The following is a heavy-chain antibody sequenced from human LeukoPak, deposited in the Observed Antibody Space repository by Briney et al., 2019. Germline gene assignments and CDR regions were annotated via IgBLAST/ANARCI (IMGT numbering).Heavy chain of an antibody. Sequence: ASAKDSCKASGHTFTGYHMHWVRQAPGQGLEWLGWINPNSGVTNYAQKFQGRITMSRDTSITTVYMELISLTSDDTAVYYCGSGQWLVGVFYWGQGTLVTVSS. J-gene: IGHJ4*02. CDR1: GHTFTGYH. D-gene: IGHD6-19*01. CDR2: INPNSGVT. V-gene: IGHV1-2*02. CDR3: GSGQWLVGVFY.